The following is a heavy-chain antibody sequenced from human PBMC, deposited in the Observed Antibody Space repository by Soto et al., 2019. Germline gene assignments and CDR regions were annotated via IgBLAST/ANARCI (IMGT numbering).Heavy chain of an antibody. CDR3: ARDLRGRDILIGHGAVDI. Sequence: GGSLRLSCAASGFTFDDYGMSWVRQAPGKGLEWVSGINWNGGSTGYADSVKGRFTISRDNAKNSLYLQMNSLRAEDTALYHCARDLRGRDILIGHGAVDIWGQGTMVTGS. D-gene: IGHD3-9*01. CDR1: GFTFDDYG. V-gene: IGHV3-20*01. J-gene: IGHJ3*02. CDR2: INWNGGST.